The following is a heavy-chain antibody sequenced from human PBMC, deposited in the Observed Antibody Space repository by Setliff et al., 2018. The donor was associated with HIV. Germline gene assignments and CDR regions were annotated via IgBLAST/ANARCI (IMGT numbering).Heavy chain of an antibody. CDR2: INHGGTT. J-gene: IGHJ3*02. V-gene: IGHV4-34*01. CDR3: VRVTSRDSGAYYWEALDS. D-gene: IGHD3-10*01. CDR1: GGSFSDCY. Sequence: SETLSLTCAVYGGSFSDCYWRWIRQAPEKGLEWMGEINHGGTTNYNPSLKGRVTLSVDTSKNQFSLKLTSVTAADTAAYFCVRVTSRDSGAYYWEALDSWGQGIMVTV.